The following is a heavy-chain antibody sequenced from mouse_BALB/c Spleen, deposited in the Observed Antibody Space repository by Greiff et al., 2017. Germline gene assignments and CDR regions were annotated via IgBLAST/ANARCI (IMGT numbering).Heavy chain of an antibody. V-gene: IGHV1-4*02. CDR1: GYTFTSYT. CDR2: INPSSGYT. D-gene: IGHD1-1*01. Sequence: VQLQQSAAELARPGASVKMSCKASGYTFTSYTMHWVKQRPGQGLEWIGYINPSSGYTEYNQKFKDKTTLTADKSSSTAYMQLSSLTSEDSAVYYCARKPYYGSTWFAYWGQGTLVTVSA. CDR3: ARKPYYGSTWFAY. J-gene: IGHJ3*01.